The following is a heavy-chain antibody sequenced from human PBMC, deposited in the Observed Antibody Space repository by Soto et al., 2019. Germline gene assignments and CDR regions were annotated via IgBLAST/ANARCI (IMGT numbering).Heavy chain of an antibody. CDR2: ISYDGSNK. V-gene: IGHV3-30-3*01. CDR3: ARVMRGDIVVVPAAMLSY. D-gene: IGHD2-2*01. J-gene: IGHJ4*02. Sequence: LEWVAVISYDGSNKYYADSVKGRFTISRDNSKNTLYLQMNSLRAEDTAVYYCARVMRGDIVVVPAAMLSYWGQGTLVTVSS.